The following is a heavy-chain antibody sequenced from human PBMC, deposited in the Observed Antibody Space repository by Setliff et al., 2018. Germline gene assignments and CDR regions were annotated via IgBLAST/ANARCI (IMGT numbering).Heavy chain of an antibody. V-gene: IGHV1-18*01. CDR1: GYTFTSYG. CDR2: ISAYNGNT. Sequence: GASVKVSCKASGYTFTSYGISWVRQAPGQGLEWMGWISAYNGNTNYAQKLQGRVTMTTDTSTSTAYMELRSLRSDDTAVYYCARDYYDSSGPPAVGMDVWGQGTTVTVSS. D-gene: IGHD3-22*01. CDR3: ARDYYDSSGPPAVGMDV. J-gene: IGHJ6*02.